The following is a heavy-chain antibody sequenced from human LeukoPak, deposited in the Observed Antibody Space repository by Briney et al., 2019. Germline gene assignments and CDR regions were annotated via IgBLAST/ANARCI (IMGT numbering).Heavy chain of an antibody. CDR3: AKDKFSAGTDAFDI. D-gene: IGHD1-1*01. CDR2: ISWNSGSI. J-gene: IGHJ3*02. Sequence: GGSLRLSCAASGFTFDDYAMHWVRHAPGKGLEWVSGISWNSGSIGYADSVKGRFTISRDNAKNSLYLQMNSLRAEDMALYYCAKDKFSAGTDAFDIWGQGTMVTVSS. V-gene: IGHV3-9*03. CDR1: GFTFDDYA.